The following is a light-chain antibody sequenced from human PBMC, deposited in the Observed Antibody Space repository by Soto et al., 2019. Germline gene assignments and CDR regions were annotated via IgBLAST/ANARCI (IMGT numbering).Light chain of an antibody. CDR1: QSVSNNY. Sequence: EIVLTQSPGTLSLSPGERATLSCRASQSVSNNYLGWYQQKPGQAPRLLVYGASRRATGIPDRFSGSGSGTDFALTISGLEAEDFELYYCQQYGNSLPWTFGQGSKVEIK. CDR2: GAS. V-gene: IGKV3-20*01. J-gene: IGKJ1*01. CDR3: QQYGNSLPWT.